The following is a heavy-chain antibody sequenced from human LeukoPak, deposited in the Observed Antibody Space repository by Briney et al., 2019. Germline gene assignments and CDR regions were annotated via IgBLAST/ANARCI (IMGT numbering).Heavy chain of an antibody. D-gene: IGHD2-2*02. CDR2: IKQDGSEK. J-gene: IGHJ4*02. Sequence: GGSLRLSCAASGFTFSSYSMNWVRQAPGKGLEWVANIKQDGSEKSYVDSVKGRFTISRDNANNSLYLQMNSLRVEDTAVYYCARTGGQLLYRYFDYWGQGTLVTVSS. CDR3: ARTGGQLLYRYFDY. V-gene: IGHV3-7*01. CDR1: GFTFSSYS.